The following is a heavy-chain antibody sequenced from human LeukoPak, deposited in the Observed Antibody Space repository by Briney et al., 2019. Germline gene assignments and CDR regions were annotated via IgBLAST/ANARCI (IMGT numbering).Heavy chain of an antibody. CDR1: GGSFSGYY. Sequence: SETLSLTCAVYGGSFSGYYWSWIRQPPGKGLEWIGEINHSGSTNYNPSLKSRVTISVDTSKNQFSLKLSSVTAADTAVYYCARAMVRGVIIFGWFDPWGQGTLVTVSS. D-gene: IGHD3-10*01. CDR3: ARAMVRGVIIFGWFDP. J-gene: IGHJ5*02. V-gene: IGHV4-34*01. CDR2: INHSGST.